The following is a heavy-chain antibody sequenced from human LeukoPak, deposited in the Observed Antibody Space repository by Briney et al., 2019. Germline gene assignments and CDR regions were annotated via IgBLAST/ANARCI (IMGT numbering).Heavy chain of an antibody. J-gene: IGHJ4*02. CDR3: AREEASIAVAGTVPNFDY. Sequence: LDTLSLTCDVYGGSFSGYYWNWIRQPPGQGPEWIGEINPSGSTNYNPSLKSRVTISVDTSKNQFSLKLSSVTAADTAVYYCAREEASIAVAGTVPNFDYWGQGTLVTVSS. D-gene: IGHD6-19*01. CDR2: INPSGST. CDR1: GGSFSGYY. V-gene: IGHV4-34*01.